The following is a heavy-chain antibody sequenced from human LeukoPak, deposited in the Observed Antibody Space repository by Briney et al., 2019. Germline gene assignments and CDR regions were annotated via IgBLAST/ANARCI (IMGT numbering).Heavy chain of an antibody. V-gene: IGHV1-69*06. CDR3: ARAIVGRPYYFEY. D-gene: IGHD3-22*01. CDR1: GGTFSSYA. CDR2: IIPIFGTA. Sequence: GASVKVSCKASGGTFSSYAISWVRQAPGQGLEWMGGIIPIFGTANYAQKFQGRVTITADKSTSTAYMELSSLRSEDTAMYYCARAIVGRPYYFEYWGQGTLVTVSS. J-gene: IGHJ4*02.